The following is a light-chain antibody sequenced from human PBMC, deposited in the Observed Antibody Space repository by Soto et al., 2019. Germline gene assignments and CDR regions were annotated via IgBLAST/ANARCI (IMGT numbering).Light chain of an antibody. Sequence: TQSPSSLSASVGDRVTLSCGASQSVSRSYLAWYQQKPGLAPRLIIYDASTRATGIPDRFSGSGSGTDFTLTISRLEPEDFAVYYCQQSGSSPITFGQGTRLEI. CDR2: DAS. V-gene: IGKV3D-20*01. J-gene: IGKJ5*01. CDR1: QSVSRSY. CDR3: QQSGSSPIT.